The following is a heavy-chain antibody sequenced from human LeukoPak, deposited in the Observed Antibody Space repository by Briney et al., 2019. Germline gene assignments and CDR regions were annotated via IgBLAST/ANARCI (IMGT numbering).Heavy chain of an antibody. J-gene: IGHJ4*02. V-gene: IGHV4-4*07. CDR3: AKDPQATKPYYFDY. Sequence: SETLSLTCTVSGGSISSYYWSWIRQPAGKGLEWIGRIYTSGSTNYNPSLKSRVTMSVDTSKNQFSLKLSSVTAADTAVYYCAKDPQATKPYYFDYWGQGTLVTVSS. CDR2: IYTSGST. D-gene: IGHD5-24*01. CDR1: GGSISSYY.